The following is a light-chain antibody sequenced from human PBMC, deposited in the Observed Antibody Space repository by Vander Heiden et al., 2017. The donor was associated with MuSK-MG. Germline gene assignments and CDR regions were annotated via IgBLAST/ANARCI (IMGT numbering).Light chain of an antibody. Sequence: AVVTQEPPLPVPPGRTVTPPCGSITCAVTSGQYPYWCQQRPGQANRTVISDTSNKQSWTPARFSGSLLGGKAALTLSGAQPEDEAEYYCLLSYSSTRVFGGGTKLTVL. CDR3: LLSYSSTRV. CDR2: DTS. J-gene: IGLJ3*02. V-gene: IGLV7-46*01. CDR1: TCAVTSGQY.